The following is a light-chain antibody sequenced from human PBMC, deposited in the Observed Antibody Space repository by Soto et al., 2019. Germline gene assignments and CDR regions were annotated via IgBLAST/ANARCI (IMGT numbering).Light chain of an antibody. CDR3: CSYAGRYTYV. CDR2: EDN. Sequence: QSVLTQPASVSGSPGQSITISCTGTRSDVGSYTLVSWYQQHPGRAPKLLIYEDNKRPSGVSNRFSGSKSGNTSSLTISGLQADDEDDYYCCSYAGRYTYVFGTGTKV. J-gene: IGLJ1*01. CDR1: RSDVGSYTL. V-gene: IGLV2-23*01.